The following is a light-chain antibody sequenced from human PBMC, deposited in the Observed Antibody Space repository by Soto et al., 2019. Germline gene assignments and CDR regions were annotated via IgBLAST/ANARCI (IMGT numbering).Light chain of an antibody. J-gene: IGKJ1*01. V-gene: IGKV1-33*01. CDR2: DAS. CDR3: QQYNSYWT. Sequence: DIQMTQSPSSLSASVGDRVAITCQASQDISNFLNWYQQKPGKAPKLLTYDASDLETGVPSRFSGSGSGTDFTFTISSLQPDDFATYYCQQYNSYWTFGQGTKVEVK. CDR1: QDISNF.